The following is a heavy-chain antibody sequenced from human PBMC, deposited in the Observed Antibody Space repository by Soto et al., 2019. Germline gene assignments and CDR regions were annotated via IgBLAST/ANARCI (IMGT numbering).Heavy chain of an antibody. J-gene: IGHJ5*02. V-gene: IGHV4-59*12. CDR3: ARDTYYYDSSGSLQGFDP. CDR1: GGSISSYY. CDR2: IYYSGST. D-gene: IGHD3-22*01. Sequence: SETLSLTCTVSGGSISSYYWSWIRQPPGKGLEWIAYIYYSGSTEYNPSLKSRVTISVDRSKNQFSLKLSSVTAADTATYYCARDTYYYDSSGSLQGFDPWGQGTLVTVSS.